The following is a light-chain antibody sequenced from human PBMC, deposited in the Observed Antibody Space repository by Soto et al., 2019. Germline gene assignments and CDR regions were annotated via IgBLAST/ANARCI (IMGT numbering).Light chain of an antibody. Sequence: EIVLTQSPGTLSLSPGERDTLSCRASQSVSSSYLAWYQQKPGQAPRLLINGASSRATGIPDRFSGSGSGTDFTLTMSRLEPDDFAVYYCQQSGSSPTVGQGTKVEIK. CDR2: GAS. V-gene: IGKV3-20*01. CDR1: QSVSSSY. J-gene: IGKJ1*01. CDR3: QQSGSSPT.